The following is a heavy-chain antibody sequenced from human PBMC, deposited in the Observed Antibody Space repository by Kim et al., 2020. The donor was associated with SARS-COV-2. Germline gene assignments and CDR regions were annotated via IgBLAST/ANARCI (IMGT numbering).Heavy chain of an antibody. D-gene: IGHD3-9*01. J-gene: IGHJ4*02. CDR2: IYYSGST. V-gene: IGHV4-30-4*01. CDR1: GGSISSGDYY. CDR3: ARDGARTILRAREYYFDY. Sequence: SETLSLTCTVSGGSISSGDYYWSWIRQPPGKGLEWIGYIYYSGSTYYNPSLKSRVTISVDTSKNQFSLKLSSVTAADTAVYYCARDGARTILRAREYYFDYWGQGTLVTVSS.